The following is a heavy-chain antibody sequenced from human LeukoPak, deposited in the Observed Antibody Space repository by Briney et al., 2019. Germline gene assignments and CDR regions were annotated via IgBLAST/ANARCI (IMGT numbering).Heavy chain of an antibody. D-gene: IGHD5-12*01. V-gene: IGHV4-59*01. Sequence: SETLSLTCTVSGDSISNYYWSWIRQPPGKGLEWIGYIYYSGSTNYNPSLKSRVTISVDTSKNQFSPKLSSVTAADTAVYYCASTIRGRYSGYDYLPQDYYYYYMDVWGKGTTVTVSS. CDR1: GDSISNYY. CDR2: IYYSGST. J-gene: IGHJ6*03. CDR3: ASTIRGRYSGYDYLPQDYYYYYMDV.